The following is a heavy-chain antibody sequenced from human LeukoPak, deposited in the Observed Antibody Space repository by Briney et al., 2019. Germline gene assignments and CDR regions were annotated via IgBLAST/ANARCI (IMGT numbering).Heavy chain of an antibody. CDR1: GFTFSNAW. J-gene: IGHJ4*02. CDR3: TTGPLRFLEWLLQGDY. V-gene: IGHV3-15*01. CDR2: IKSKTDGGTT. Sequence: GGSLRLSCAASGFTFSNAWMSWVRQAPGKGLEWVGRIKSKTDGGTTDYAAPVKGRFTISRDDSKNTLYLQMNSLKTEDTAVYYCTTGPLRFLEWLLQGDYWGQGTLSPSPQ. D-gene: IGHD3-3*01.